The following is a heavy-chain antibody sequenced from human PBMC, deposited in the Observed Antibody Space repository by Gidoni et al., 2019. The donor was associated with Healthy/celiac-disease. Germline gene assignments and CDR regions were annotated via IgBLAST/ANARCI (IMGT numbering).Heavy chain of an antibody. J-gene: IGHJ4*02. CDR3: ARHYSFGSSWLTNFDY. D-gene: IGHD6-13*01. V-gene: IGHV4-39*01. CDR2: IYYSGST. Sequence: QLQLQESGPGLVKPSETLSLTCTVSGGSISSSSYYWGWIRQPPGKGLEWSGSIYYSGSTYYNPSLKSRGTISVDTSKNQFSLKLSSVTAADTAVYYCARHYSFGSSWLTNFDYWGQGTLVTVSS. CDR1: GGSISSSSYY.